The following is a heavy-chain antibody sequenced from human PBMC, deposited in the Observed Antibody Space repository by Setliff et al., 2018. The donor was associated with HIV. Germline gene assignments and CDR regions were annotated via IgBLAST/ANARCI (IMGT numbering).Heavy chain of an antibody. Sequence: SETLSLTCTVSGGSISSDGFYWSWIRQHPGEGLEWIGYISYSGSTYYNPSLKTRVTISVDTSKNQFSLKLNSVTAADTAVYYCARGITYSAYGLDYFDFWGPGTPVTVSS. V-gene: IGHV4-31*03. CDR3: ARGITYSAYGLDYFDF. CDR2: ISYSGST. CDR1: GGSISSDGFY. J-gene: IGHJ4*02. D-gene: IGHD5-12*01.